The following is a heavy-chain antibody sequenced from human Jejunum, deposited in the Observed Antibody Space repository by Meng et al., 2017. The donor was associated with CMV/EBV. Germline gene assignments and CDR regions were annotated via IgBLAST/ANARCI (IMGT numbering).Heavy chain of an antibody. CDR2: SSGGSTYR. CDR3: ARAIDYGDPNWFDP. J-gene: IGHJ5*02. CDR1: GCTCTSYS. Sequence: SGCTCTSYSSSRVGQATGKGLEWLSYSSGGSTYRDHADTVKGRFTSSRDKAKNSVYLQMNSLRAEDTAVYYCARAIDYGDPNWFDPWGQGTLVTVSS. V-gene: IGHV3-21*05. D-gene: IGHD4-17*01.